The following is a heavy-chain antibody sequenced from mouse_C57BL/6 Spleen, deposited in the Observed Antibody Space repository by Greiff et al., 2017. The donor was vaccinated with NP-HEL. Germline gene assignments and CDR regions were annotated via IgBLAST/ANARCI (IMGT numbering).Heavy chain of an antibody. Sequence: VQLHQPGAELVKPGASVKMSCKASGYTFTSYWITWVKQRPGQGLEWIGDIYPGSGSTNYNEKFKSKATLTVDTSSSTAYMQLSSLTSEDSAVYYCAREEGNRGVMDYWGQGTSVTVSS. V-gene: IGHV1-55*01. CDR1: GYTFTSYW. CDR2: IYPGSGST. CDR3: AREEGNRGVMDY. J-gene: IGHJ4*01. D-gene: IGHD2-1*01.